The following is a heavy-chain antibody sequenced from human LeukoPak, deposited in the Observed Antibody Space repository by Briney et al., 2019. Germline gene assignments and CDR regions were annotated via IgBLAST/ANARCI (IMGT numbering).Heavy chain of an antibody. Sequence: PSETLSLTCAVYGGSFSGYYWSWIRQPPGKGLEWIGEINHSGSTNYNPSPKSRVTISVDTSKNQFSLKLSSVTAADTAVYYCASLGCSSISCFNNFDPWGQGTLVTVSS. CDR1: GGSFSGYY. V-gene: IGHV4-34*01. D-gene: IGHD2-2*01. CDR3: ASLGCSSISCFNNFDP. J-gene: IGHJ5*02. CDR2: INHSGST.